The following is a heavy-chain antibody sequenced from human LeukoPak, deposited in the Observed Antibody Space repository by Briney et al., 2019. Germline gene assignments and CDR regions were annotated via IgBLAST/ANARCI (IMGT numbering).Heavy chain of an antibody. Sequence: GGSLRLSCAASGFTFSSYSMNWVRQAPGKGLEWVSSISSSSRYIYYADSLKGRFTISRDNAKNSLYLQMNSLRAEDTAVYYCAKPRRGTITTGPAYTHWGQGTLVTVSS. J-gene: IGHJ4*02. V-gene: IGHV3-21*01. CDR2: ISSSSRYI. CDR3: AKPRRGTITTGPAYTH. CDR1: GFTFSSYS. D-gene: IGHD4-11*01.